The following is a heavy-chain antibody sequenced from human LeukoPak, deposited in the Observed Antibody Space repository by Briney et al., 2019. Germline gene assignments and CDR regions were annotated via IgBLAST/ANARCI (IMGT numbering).Heavy chain of an antibody. J-gene: IGHJ5*02. CDR2: IVVGSGNT. D-gene: IGHD2-15*01. CDR1: GFTFTSSA. V-gene: IGHV1-58*02. Sequence: SVKVSCKASGFTFTSSAMQGVRQARGQRLEGIGWIVVGSGNTNYAQKFQERVTITRDMSTSTAYMELSSLRSEDTAVYYCAAVYLGYCSGGSCPWFDPWGQGTLVTVSS. CDR3: AAVYLGYCSGGSCPWFDP.